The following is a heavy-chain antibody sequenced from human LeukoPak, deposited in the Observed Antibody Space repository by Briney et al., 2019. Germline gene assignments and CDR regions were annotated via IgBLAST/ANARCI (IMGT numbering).Heavy chain of an antibody. J-gene: IGHJ6*02. V-gene: IGHV1-2*02. CDR1: GYTFTGYY. Sequence: GASVKVSCKASGYTFTGYYMHWARQAPGQGLEWMGWINPNSGGTNYAQKFQGRVTMTRDTSISTAYMELSRLRSDDTAVYYCARAQVVIMWEYGMDVWGQGTTVTVPS. CDR3: ARAQVVIMWEYGMDV. CDR2: INPNSGGT. D-gene: IGHD3-3*01.